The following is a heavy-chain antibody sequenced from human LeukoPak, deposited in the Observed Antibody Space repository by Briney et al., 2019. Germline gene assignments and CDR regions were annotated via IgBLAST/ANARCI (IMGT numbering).Heavy chain of an antibody. CDR1: EFTFSLYA. J-gene: IGHJ4*02. CDR2: ISSSGSYI. Sequence: GGSLRLSCAASEFTFSLYAMSWVRQAPGKGLEWVSSISSSGSYIYYADSVKGRFTISRDNAKNSLYLQMNSLRAEDTAVYYCARDELHTGTYFPFDYWGQGTLVTVSS. V-gene: IGHV3-21*01. CDR3: ARDELHTGTYFPFDY. D-gene: IGHD1-26*01.